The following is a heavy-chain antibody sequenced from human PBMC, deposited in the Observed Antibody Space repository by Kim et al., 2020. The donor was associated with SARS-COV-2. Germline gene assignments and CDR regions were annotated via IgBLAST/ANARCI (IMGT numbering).Heavy chain of an antibody. Sequence: SVKVSCKASGGTFSSYAISWVRQAPGQGLEWMGGIIPIFGTANYAQKFQGRVTITADESTSTAYMELSSLRSEDTAVYYCARSGTAMVHDYYGMDVWGQGTTVTVSS. V-gene: IGHV1-69*13. J-gene: IGHJ6*02. CDR1: GGTFSSYA. CDR3: ARSGTAMVHDYYGMDV. CDR2: IIPIFGTA. D-gene: IGHD5-18*01.